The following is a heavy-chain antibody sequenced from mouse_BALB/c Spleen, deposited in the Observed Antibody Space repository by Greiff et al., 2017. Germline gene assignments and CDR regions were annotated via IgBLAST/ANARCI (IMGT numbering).Heavy chain of an antibody. CDR3: ARDRYDEIVYCFDY. D-gene: IGHD2-14*01. Sequence: VKLQESGAELARPGASVKMSCTASGYTFTSNTMHWVKQRPGQGLEWIGYINPSSGYTNYNQKFKDKATLTADKSSSTAYMQLSSLTSEDSAVYYCARDRYDEIVYCFDYWGQGTTLTVSA. CDR1: GYTFTSNT. J-gene: IGHJ2*01. V-gene: IGHV1-4*01. CDR2: INPSSGYT.